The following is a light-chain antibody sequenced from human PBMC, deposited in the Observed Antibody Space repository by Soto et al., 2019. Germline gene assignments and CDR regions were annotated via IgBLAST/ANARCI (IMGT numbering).Light chain of an antibody. V-gene: IGKV1-39*01. Sequence: DIQMTQSPSSLSASVGDRVTITCRASQSISSYLNWYQQKPGKAPNLLVYGASILQSGVPSRFSGSGSGTDFTLTISSVQPEDFATYYCQQTYSIPWTFGQGTKVEIK. J-gene: IGKJ1*01. CDR1: QSISSY. CDR3: QQTYSIPWT. CDR2: GAS.